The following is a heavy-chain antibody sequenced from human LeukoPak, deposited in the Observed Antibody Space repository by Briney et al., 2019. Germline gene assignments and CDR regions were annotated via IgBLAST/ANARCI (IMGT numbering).Heavy chain of an antibody. CDR2: IIPIFGTA. D-gene: IGHD2-2*01. V-gene: IGHV1-69*13. CDR3: ARARHIVVVPADPILDASDI. Sequence: SVKVSCKASGGTFSSYAISWVRQAPGQGLEWMGGIIPIFGTANYAQKFQGRVTITADESTSTAYMELSSLRSEDTAVYYCARARHIVVVPADPILDASDIWGQGTMVTVSS. CDR1: GGTFSSYA. J-gene: IGHJ3*02.